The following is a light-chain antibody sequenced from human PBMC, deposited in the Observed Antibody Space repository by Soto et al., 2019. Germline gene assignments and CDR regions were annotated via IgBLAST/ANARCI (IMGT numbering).Light chain of an antibody. Sequence: DIQMTQSPSTLSGSVGDRVTITCRASQTISSWLAWYQQKPGKAPKLLIYKASTLKSGVPSRFSGSGSGTEFTLTISSLQPDDFATYYCHQGRSFPWTFGQGTKVDIK. V-gene: IGKV1-5*03. CDR3: HQGRSFPWT. CDR1: QTISSW. CDR2: KAS. J-gene: IGKJ1*01.